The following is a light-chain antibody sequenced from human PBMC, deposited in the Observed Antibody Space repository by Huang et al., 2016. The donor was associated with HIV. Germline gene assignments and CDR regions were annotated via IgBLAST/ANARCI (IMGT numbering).Light chain of an antibody. CDR2: DTS. J-gene: IGKJ4*01. V-gene: IGKV3-11*01. CDR3: QQRSDWPHT. CDR1: QSVSSF. Sequence: EIVLTQSPATLSLSPGERATLSCRASQSVSSFLAWYQQKPGQAPRLLIYDTSNRATEIPARFSGSGSGTDFTLTISSLEPEDFAVYYCQQRSDWPHTFGGGTKVEIK.